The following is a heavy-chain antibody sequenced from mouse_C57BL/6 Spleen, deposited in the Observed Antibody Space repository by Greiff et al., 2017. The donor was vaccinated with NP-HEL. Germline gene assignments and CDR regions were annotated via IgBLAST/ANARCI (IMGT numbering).Heavy chain of an antibody. J-gene: IGHJ4*01. CDR1: GYTFTSYW. Sequence: EVQLQQSGTVLARPGASVKMSCKTSGYTFTSYWMHWVKQRPGQGLEWIGAIYPGNSDTSYNQKFKGKAKLTAVTSASTAYMELSSLTNEDSAVYYCTREEMGYGYDREYAMDYWGQGTSVTVSS. CDR2: IYPGNSDT. V-gene: IGHV1-5*01. D-gene: IGHD2-2*01. CDR3: TREEMGYGYDREYAMDY.